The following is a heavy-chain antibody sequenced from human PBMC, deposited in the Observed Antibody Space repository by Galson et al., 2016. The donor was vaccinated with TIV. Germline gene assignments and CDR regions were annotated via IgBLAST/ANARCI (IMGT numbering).Heavy chain of an antibody. CDR2: MNPISGAT. V-gene: IGHV1-8*02. CDR3: ARHRKYGGLPYSLHH. Sequence: SVKVSCKASEHTIITYDINWVRQAAGQTLEWMGWMNPISGATGFSRKFRDRLIMTRNLSIATAYMELTSLRSEDTAVYYCARHRKYGGLPYSLHHWGQGTLVTVSS. J-gene: IGHJ1*01. D-gene: IGHD4-23*01. CDR1: EHTIITYD.